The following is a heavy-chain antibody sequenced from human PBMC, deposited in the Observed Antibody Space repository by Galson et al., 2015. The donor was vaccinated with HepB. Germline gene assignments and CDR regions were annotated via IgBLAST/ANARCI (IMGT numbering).Heavy chain of an antibody. D-gene: IGHD5-24*01. Sequence: SLRLSCAASGFTFSNYYMIWIRQAPGKGPEWVSYISTGSRFTNYADSVKGRFTISRDDARNSLFLQMNSLRAEDTAVYYCARGRDGYNSFQYWGQGTLVTVSS. J-gene: IGHJ4*02. CDR1: GFTFSNYY. V-gene: IGHV3-11*06. CDR3: ARGRDGYNSFQY. CDR2: ISTGSRFT.